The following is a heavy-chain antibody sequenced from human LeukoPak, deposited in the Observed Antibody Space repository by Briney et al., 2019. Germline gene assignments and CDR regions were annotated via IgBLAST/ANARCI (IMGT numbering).Heavy chain of an antibody. CDR2: IYWDDDK. J-gene: IGHJ4*02. D-gene: IGHD3-3*01. Sequence: SGPTLVNPTQTLTLTCTFSGFSLTTSGVGVGWIRQPPGKALEWLALIYWDDDKRYSPSLKSRLTITKDTSKNQVVLTMTNMDPVDTATYYCAHSETHPVTYYDFWSGYYNFDYWGQGTLVTVSS. V-gene: IGHV2-5*02. CDR3: AHSETHPVTYYDFWSGYYNFDY. CDR1: GFSLTTSGVG.